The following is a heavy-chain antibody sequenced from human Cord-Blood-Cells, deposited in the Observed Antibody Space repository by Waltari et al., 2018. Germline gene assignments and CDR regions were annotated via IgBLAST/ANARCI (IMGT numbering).Heavy chain of an antibody. V-gene: IGHV4-34*01. J-gene: IGHJ3*02. Sequence: QVQLQQWGAGLLKPSETLSLTCAVYGGSFSGYYWSWIRQPPGKGLEWIGEINHSGSTNYNPSLKSRVTISVDTSKNQFSLKLSSVTAADTAVYYCAREGAAAGTGVVAFDIWGQGTMATVSS. D-gene: IGHD6-13*01. CDR3: AREGAAAGTGVVAFDI. CDR2: INHSGST. CDR1: GGSFSGYY.